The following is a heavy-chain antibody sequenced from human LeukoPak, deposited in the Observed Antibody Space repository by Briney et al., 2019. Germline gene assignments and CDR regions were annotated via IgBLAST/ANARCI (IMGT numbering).Heavy chain of an antibody. CDR3: VRDYKWAFDY. V-gene: IGHV3-48*01. D-gene: IGHD1-20*01. CDR1: GFSFSGYT. CDR2: VSGGSDTI. Sequence: GGSLRLSCAASGFSFSGYTMNWVRQAPGKGPEWVAYVSGGSDTITYADSVKGRFTISRDNAKNSLFLQMSSLRVEDTAVYYCVRDYKWAFDYWGQGTPVTISS. J-gene: IGHJ4*02.